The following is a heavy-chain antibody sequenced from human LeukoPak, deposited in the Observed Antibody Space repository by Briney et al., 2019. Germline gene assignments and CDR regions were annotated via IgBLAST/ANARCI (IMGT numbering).Heavy chain of an antibody. CDR1: GYTFTGYR. CDR2: INPNSDDA. Sequence: ASVKVSCRASGYTFTGYRIHWVRQAPGQGLEWMGWINPNSDDAKYAQKFQGRVTMTRDTSKNSAYLEVTSLTSDDTAVYYCGRNGGGIGYWGQGTLVTVSS. D-gene: IGHD3-16*01. J-gene: IGHJ4*02. V-gene: IGHV1-2*02. CDR3: GRNGGGIGY.